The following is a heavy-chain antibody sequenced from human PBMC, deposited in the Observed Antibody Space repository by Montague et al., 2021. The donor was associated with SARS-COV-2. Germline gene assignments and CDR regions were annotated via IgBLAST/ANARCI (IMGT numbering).Heavy chain of an antibody. CDR3: ARVRYYGSGTSLGMDV. V-gene: IGHV4-34*01. J-gene: IGHJ6*02. D-gene: IGHD3-10*01. CDR2: INHSGST. CDR1: GGSFSGYY. Sequence: SETLSLTCAVYGGSFSGYYWSWIRQTPGKGLEWIGEINHSGSTNYNPSLKSRVTISVDTSKNQFSLKLSSVTAADTAVYHCARVRYYGSGTSLGMDVWGQGTTVTVSS.